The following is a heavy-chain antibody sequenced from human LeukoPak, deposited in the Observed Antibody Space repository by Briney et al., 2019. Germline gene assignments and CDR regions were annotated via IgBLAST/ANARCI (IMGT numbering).Heavy chain of an antibody. CDR1: GGSISSYY. Sequence: PSETLSLTCTVSGGSISSYYWSWIRQPPGKGLEWIGYIYYSGSTNYNPSLKSRVTISVDTSKDQFSLKLSSVTAADTAVYYCARALFVTMDWFDPWGQGTLVTVSS. D-gene: IGHD3-10*01. CDR3: ARALFVTMDWFDP. J-gene: IGHJ5*02. V-gene: IGHV4-59*01. CDR2: IYYSGST.